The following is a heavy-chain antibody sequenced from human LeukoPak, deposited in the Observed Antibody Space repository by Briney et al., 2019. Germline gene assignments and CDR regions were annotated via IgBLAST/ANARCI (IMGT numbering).Heavy chain of an antibody. Sequence: PGGSLRLSCAASGFTFSSYAMSWVRQAPGKGLEWVSAISGSGGSTYYADSVKGRFTISRDNSKNTLYLQMNSLRAEDTAVYYCAKVLGVVTAIPQYFDLWGRGTLVTVSS. CDR3: AKVLGVVTAIPQYFDL. CDR1: GFTFSSYA. D-gene: IGHD2-21*02. V-gene: IGHV3-23*01. CDR2: ISGSGGST. J-gene: IGHJ2*01.